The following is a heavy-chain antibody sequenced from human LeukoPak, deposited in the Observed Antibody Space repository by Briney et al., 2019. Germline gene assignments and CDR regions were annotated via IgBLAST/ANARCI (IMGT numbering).Heavy chain of an antibody. D-gene: IGHD2-2*01. CDR2: INPNSGGT. Sequence: ASVKVSCKASGYTFTGYYMHWVRQAPGQGLEWMGWINPNSGGTNYAQKFQGRVTMTRDTSISTAYMELSRLRSDDTAVYYCARDRERCSSTSCHDTHDNWFDPWGQGTLVTVSS. CDR3: ARDRERCSSTSCHDTHDNWFDP. J-gene: IGHJ5*02. V-gene: IGHV1-2*02. CDR1: GYTFTGYY.